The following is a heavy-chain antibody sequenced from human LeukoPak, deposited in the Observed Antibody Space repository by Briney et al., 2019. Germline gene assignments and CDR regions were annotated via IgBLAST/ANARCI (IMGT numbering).Heavy chain of an antibody. D-gene: IGHD5-18*01. J-gene: IGHJ4*02. Sequence: SQTLSLTCAISGDSVSSNSAAWNWIRQSPSRGLEWLGRTYYRSKWYNDYAVSVKSRITINPDTSKNQFSLQLSSVTAADTAVYYCARSSVLRYSYGTYYFDYWGQGTLVTVSS. CDR1: GDSVSSNSAA. CDR2: TYYRSKWYN. V-gene: IGHV6-1*01. CDR3: ARSSVLRYSYGTYYFDY.